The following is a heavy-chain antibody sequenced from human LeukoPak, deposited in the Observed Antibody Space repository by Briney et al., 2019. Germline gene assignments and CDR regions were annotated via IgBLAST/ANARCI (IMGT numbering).Heavy chain of an antibody. CDR3: ARVQGSSSSAAFDI. J-gene: IGHJ3*02. Sequence: PSETLSLTCAVYGGSFSGYYWSWIRQPPGKGLEWIGEINHSGSTNYNPSLKSRVTISVDTSKNQFSLKLSSVTAADTAVYYCARVQGSSSSAAFDIWGQGTMVTVSS. CDR1: GGSFSGYY. D-gene: IGHD6-6*01. CDR2: INHSGST. V-gene: IGHV4-34*01.